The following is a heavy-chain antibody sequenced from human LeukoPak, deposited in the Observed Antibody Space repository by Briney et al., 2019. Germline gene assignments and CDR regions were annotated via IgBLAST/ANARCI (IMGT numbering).Heavy chain of an antibody. Sequence: PSETLSLTCNVSGASMSSNYWSWIRQPPGKGLEWIGSIHYTGNTDYNPSLKSRIIILVDTSKNQFSLKVTSVTAADTAVYYCARYAAARGPNWLDPWGQGTLVTVSS. D-gene: IGHD6-6*01. CDR1: GASMSSNY. V-gene: IGHV4-59*01. CDR3: ARYAAARGPNWLDP. CDR2: IHYTGNT. J-gene: IGHJ5*02.